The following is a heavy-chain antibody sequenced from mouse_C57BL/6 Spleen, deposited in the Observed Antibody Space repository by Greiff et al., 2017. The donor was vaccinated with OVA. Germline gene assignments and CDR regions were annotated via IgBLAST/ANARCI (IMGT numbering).Heavy chain of an antibody. CDR2: INPSNGGT. J-gene: IGHJ1*03. V-gene: IGHV1-19*01. CDR1: GYTFTDYY. CDR3: ASTVVATRYFDV. Sequence: VQLQQSGPVLVKPGASVKMSCKASGYTFTDYYMTWVKQSHGRSLKWIGVINPSNGGTSYNQKFKGKATLTVDKSSSTAYMELNSLTSEDSAVYYCASTVVATRYFDVWGTGTTVTVSS. D-gene: IGHD1-1*01.